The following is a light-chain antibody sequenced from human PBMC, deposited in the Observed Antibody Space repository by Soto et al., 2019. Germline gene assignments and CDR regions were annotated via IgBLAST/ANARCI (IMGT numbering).Light chain of an antibody. V-gene: IGKV1-8*01. J-gene: IGKJ1*01. CDR2: AAS. CDR1: QGISSY. Sequence: AMRMTQSPSSFSASTGDRVTITCRAGQGISSYLAWYQQKPGKAPKLLIYAASTLQSGVPSRFSGSGSGTDFTLTISCLQSEDFATYYCQQYYSYPPWTFGQGTKVDIK. CDR3: QQYYSYPPWT.